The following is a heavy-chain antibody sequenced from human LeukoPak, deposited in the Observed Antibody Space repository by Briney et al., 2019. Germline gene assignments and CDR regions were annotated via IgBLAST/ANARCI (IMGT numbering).Heavy chain of an antibody. CDR3: AKCRFCSSTTGGCMSV. J-gene: IGHJ6*04. V-gene: IGHV3-23*01. CDR2: LSDGGDRT. D-gene: IGHD2-2*01. Sequence: ETLSLTCTVSGGSISSGSYYWGWIRQPPGKGLEWVSALSDGGDRTYYAGSVKGRFFISRDNSKNTVYLQMDSLRAEDTAIYYCAKCRFCSSTTGGCMSVWGKGTTVTVSS. CDR1: GGSISSGSYY.